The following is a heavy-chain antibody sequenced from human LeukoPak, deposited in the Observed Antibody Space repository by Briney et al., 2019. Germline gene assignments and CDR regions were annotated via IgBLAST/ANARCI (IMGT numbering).Heavy chain of an antibody. D-gene: IGHD2-15*01. V-gene: IGHV4-38-2*01. J-gene: IGHJ4*02. Sequence: SETLSLTCAASGYSISSGYYWGWIRQPPGKGLEWIGSIYYSGSTYYNPSLKSRVTISVDTSKNQFSLKLSSVTAADTAVYYCARHARDWWLLPLDYWGQGTLVTVSS. CDR2: IYYSGST. CDR1: GYSISSGYY. CDR3: ARHARDWWLLPLDY.